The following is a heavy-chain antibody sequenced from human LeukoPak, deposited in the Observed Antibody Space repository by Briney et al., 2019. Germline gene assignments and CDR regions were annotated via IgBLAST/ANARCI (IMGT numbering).Heavy chain of an antibody. D-gene: IGHD6-13*01. Sequence: PSETLSLTCAVSGYSISSGYYWGWIRQPPGKGLEWIGSIYHSGSTYYNSSLKSRVTISVDTSKNQFSLKLSSVTAADTAVYYCARDFGAAAAPGDFDYWGQGTLVTVSS. V-gene: IGHV4-38-2*02. CDR1: GYSISSGYY. CDR2: IYHSGST. J-gene: IGHJ4*02. CDR3: ARDFGAAAAPGDFDY.